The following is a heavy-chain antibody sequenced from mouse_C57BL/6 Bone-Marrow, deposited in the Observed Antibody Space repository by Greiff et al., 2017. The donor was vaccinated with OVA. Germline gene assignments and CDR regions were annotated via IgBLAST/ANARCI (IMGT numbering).Heavy chain of an antibody. V-gene: IGHV1-19*01. Sequence: EVQVVESGPVLVKPGASVKMSCKASGYTFTDYYMNWVKQSHGKSLEWIGVINPYNGGTSYNQKFKGKATLTVDKSSSTAYMELNSLTSEDSAVYYCARDKGWFAYWGQGTLVTVSA. CDR3: ARDKGWFAY. J-gene: IGHJ3*01. CDR1: GYTFTDYY. CDR2: INPYNGGT.